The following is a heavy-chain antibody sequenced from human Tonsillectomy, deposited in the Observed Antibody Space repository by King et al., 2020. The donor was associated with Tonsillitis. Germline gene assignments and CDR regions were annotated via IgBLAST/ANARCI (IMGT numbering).Heavy chain of an antibody. J-gene: IGHJ4*02. V-gene: IGHV3-48*01. CDR2: ISSSSSII. CDR3: ANFYYDSSGYSPASTGY. Sequence: VQLVESGGGLVQPGGSLRLSCAASGFTFSSYSMNWVRQAPGKGLEGVSYISSSSSIIYYADSVKGRFTISRDNAKNSLYLQMNSLRAEDTAVYYCANFYYDSSGYSPASTGYWGQGTLVTVSS. CDR1: GFTFSSYS. D-gene: IGHD3-22*01.